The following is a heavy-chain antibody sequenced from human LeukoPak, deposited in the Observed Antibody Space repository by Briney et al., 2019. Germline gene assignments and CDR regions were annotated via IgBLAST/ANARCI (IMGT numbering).Heavy chain of an antibody. CDR2: IYYSGNT. CDR3: ARAPGGNPTTHYFDY. J-gene: IGHJ4*02. V-gene: IGHV4-59*01. D-gene: IGHD1-14*01. Sequence: SETLSLTCTVSGGSISSYYWSWIRQPPGKGPEWIGYIYYSGNTNYNPSLKSRVTISVDTSKNQFSLKLTSVTAADTAVYYCARAPGGNPTTHYFDYWGQGALVTVSS. CDR1: GGSISSYY.